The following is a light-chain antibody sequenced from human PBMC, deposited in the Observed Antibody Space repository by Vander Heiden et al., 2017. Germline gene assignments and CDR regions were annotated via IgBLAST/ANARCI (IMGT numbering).Light chain of an antibody. J-gene: IGKJ3*01. CDR1: QSIGTS. V-gene: IGKV6-21*01. Sequence: DIVLTQSPEFQSVTPKEKVTITCRASQSIGTSLHWYQHKPDQSPNVLITFASKSLSGVPLRVSGRGSGTELPPNKNSLEAEDASKYFWHSSSSLPFTFGPGAKVD. CDR3: HSSSSLPFT. CDR2: FAS.